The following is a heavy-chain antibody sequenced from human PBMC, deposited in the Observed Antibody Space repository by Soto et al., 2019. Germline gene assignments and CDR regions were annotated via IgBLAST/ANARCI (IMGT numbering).Heavy chain of an antibody. CDR3: ANSRGITMVRGVIHAFDI. CDR1: GGSFSGYY. V-gene: IGHV4-34*01. CDR2: INHSGST. J-gene: IGHJ3*02. Sequence: SETLSLTCAVYGGSFSGYYWSWIRQPPGKGLEWIGEINHSGSTNYNPSLKSRVTISVDTSKNQFSLKLSSVTAADTAVYYCANSRGITMVRGVIHAFDIWGQGTMVTVSS. D-gene: IGHD3-10*01.